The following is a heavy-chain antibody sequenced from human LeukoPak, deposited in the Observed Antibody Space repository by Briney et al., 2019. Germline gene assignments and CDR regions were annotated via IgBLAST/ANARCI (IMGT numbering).Heavy chain of an antibody. J-gene: IGHJ4*02. CDR2: IIPIFGTA. D-gene: IGHD6-13*01. CDR1: GGTFSSYA. Sequence: SVKVSCKASGGTFSSYAISWVRQAPGQGLEWMGRIIPIFGTANYAQKFQGRVTITTDESTSTAYMELSSLRSEDTAVYYCARDRIAAAGDFDYWRQGTLVTVSS. CDR3: ARDRIAAAGDFDY. V-gene: IGHV1-69*05.